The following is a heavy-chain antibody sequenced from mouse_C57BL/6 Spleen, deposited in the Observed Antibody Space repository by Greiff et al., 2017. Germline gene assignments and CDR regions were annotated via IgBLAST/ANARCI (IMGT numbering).Heavy chain of an antibody. Sequence: QVQLQQPGAELVRPGSSVKLSCKASGYTFTSYWMHWVKQRPIQGLEWIGNIDPSDSETHYNQKFKDKATLTVDKSSSTAYMQLSSLTSEDSAVYYCARGEGIFYYGSSGPYAMDYWGQGTSVTVSS. CDR1: GYTFTSYW. D-gene: IGHD1-1*01. CDR3: ARGEGIFYYGSSGPYAMDY. CDR2: IDPSDSET. J-gene: IGHJ4*01. V-gene: IGHV1-52*01.